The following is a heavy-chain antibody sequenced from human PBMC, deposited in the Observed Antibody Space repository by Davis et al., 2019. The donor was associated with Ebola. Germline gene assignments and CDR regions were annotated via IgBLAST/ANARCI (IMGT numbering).Heavy chain of an antibody. CDR1: GFSFGDYA. CDR2: IRSKSYGGKP. Sequence: GGSLRLSCAGHGFSFGDYAINWVRQAPGKGLEWVGFIRSKSYGGKPAYAASVKGRFTISRDDSKSIAYLQLDSLRTEDTAVYYCSRDLKEPRPSYYSGMDVWGKGTTVTVSS. J-gene: IGHJ6*04. CDR3: SRDLKEPRPSYYSGMDV. V-gene: IGHV3-49*04. D-gene: IGHD4-11*01.